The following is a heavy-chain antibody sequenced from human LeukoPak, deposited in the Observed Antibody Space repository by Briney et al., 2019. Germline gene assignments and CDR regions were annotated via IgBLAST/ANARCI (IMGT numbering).Heavy chain of an antibody. CDR3: ARHAGWAPFD. CDR2: INHSGSI. D-gene: IGHD1-26*01. J-gene: IGHJ4*02. Sequence: SETLSLTCAVYGGSFSGYYWSWIRQPPGKGLEWIGEINHSGSINYNPSLKSRVTISVDTSKNQFSLKLSSVTAADTAIYFCARHAGWAPFDWGQGTLVTVSS. CDR1: GGSFSGYY. V-gene: IGHV4-34*01.